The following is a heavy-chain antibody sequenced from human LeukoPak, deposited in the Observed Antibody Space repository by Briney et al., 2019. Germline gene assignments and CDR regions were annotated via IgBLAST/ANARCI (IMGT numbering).Heavy chain of an antibody. J-gene: IGHJ4*02. CDR1: GYSFTNYW. CDR2: IYPDDSDT. Sequence: GESMKISCKVSGYSFTNYWIGWVRQMPGKGLEWMGIIYPDDSDTKYSPSFQGQVTISADKSISTAYLQWSSLKASDTAMYYCARSGRLGYCSGGSCFRWDYWGQGTLVTVSS. V-gene: IGHV5-51*01. D-gene: IGHD2-15*01. CDR3: ARSGRLGYCSGGSCFRWDY.